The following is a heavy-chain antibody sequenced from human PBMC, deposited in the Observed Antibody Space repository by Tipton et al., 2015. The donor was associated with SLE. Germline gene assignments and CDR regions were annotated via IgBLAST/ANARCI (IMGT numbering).Heavy chain of an antibody. V-gene: IGHV4-39*07. J-gene: IGHJ4*02. CDR3: ARETTHTSNWRFDI. CDR2: MHYTGRI. D-gene: IGHD6-13*01. Sequence: LRLSCIVSGDSIRSGNNNWGWIRQPPGKGLEWIASMHYTGRIYYNLSLKSRVTISIDSSNNQFSLRLSSVTAADTAVYFCARETTHTSNWRFDIWGPGTLVTVCS. CDR1: GDSIRSGNNN.